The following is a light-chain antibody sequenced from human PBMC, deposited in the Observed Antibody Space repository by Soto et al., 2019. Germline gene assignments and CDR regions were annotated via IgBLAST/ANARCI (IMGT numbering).Light chain of an antibody. CDR2: QDD. Sequence: SYELTQPPSVSVSPRQTANITCSGDELGEKYVSWYQQKPGQSPMVVICQDDKRPSGIPERFSGSNSGNTATLTISGTQAMDEADYYCQAWDSSIVIFGGGTKLTVL. V-gene: IGLV3-1*01. CDR1: ELGEKY. J-gene: IGLJ2*01. CDR3: QAWDSSIVI.